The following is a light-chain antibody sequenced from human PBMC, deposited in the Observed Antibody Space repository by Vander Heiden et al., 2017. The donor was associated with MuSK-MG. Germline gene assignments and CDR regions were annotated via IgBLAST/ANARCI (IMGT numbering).Light chain of an antibody. J-gene: IGKJ3*01. V-gene: IGKV3-11*01. CDR3: QRRVTWIFT. CDR2: DTS. Sequence: EIVLTQSPATLSLSPGERATLSCRASQSVSKYLAWYQQKPGQAPRLLIYDTSNRATGIPARFSGSRSGTDFTLTISSLEPEDFAVYYCQRRVTWIFTFGPGTKLDLK. CDR1: QSVSKY.